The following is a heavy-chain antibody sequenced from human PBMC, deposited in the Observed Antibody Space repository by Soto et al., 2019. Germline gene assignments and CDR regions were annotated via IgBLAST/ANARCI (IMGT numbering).Heavy chain of an antibody. Sequence: SETLSLTCAVYGGSFSGYYWSWIRQPPGKGLEWIGEINHSGSTNYSPSLKSRVTISVDTSKNQFSLKLSSVTAADTAVYYCARHSDDFWSGYQSYFDYWGQGTLVTVSS. J-gene: IGHJ4*02. D-gene: IGHD3-3*01. CDR2: INHSGST. CDR1: GGSFSGYY. CDR3: ARHSDDFWSGYQSYFDY. V-gene: IGHV4-34*01.